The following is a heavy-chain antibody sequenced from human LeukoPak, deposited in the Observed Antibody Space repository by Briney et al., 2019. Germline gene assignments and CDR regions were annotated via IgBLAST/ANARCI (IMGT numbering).Heavy chain of an antibody. CDR2: ISSSGSTI. CDR1: GFTFSSYA. D-gene: IGHD3-22*01. V-gene: IGHV3-48*04. CDR3: ARARGIYYDSSPIIGYFDY. Sequence: GGSLRLSCAASGFTFSSYAMSWVRQAPGKGLEWVSYISSSGSTIYYADSVKGRFTISRDNAKNSLYLQMNSLRAEDTAVYYCARARGIYYDSSPIIGYFDYWGQGTLVTVSS. J-gene: IGHJ4*02.